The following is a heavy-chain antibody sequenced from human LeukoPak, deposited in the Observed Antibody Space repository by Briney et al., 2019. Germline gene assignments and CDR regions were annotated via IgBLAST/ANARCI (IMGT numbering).Heavy chain of an antibody. Sequence: PSETLSLTCAVYGGSFSGYYWSWIRQPPGKGLEWIGEINHSGSTNYNPSLKSRVTISVDTSKNQFSLKLSSVTAADTAVYYCSIGSEGRGYSYGYFSYFNYWGQGTLVTVSS. CDR2: INHSGST. V-gene: IGHV4-34*01. CDR1: GGSFSGYY. CDR3: SIGSEGRGYSYGYFSYFNY. J-gene: IGHJ4*02. D-gene: IGHD5-18*01.